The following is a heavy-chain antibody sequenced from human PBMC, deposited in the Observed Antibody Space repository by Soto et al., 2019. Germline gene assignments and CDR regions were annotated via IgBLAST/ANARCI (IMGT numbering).Heavy chain of an antibody. CDR2: IYHSGST. Sequence: XATLSLTGAVSGYSISSGYYWGWIRQPPGKGLGWIGSIYHSGSTYYNPSLKSRVTISVDTSKNQFSLKLSSVTAADTAVYYCESGIYSKLFDPWGQGTLVTASS. D-gene: IGHD4-4*01. CDR3: ESGIYSKLFDP. CDR1: GYSISSGYY. V-gene: IGHV4-38-2*01. J-gene: IGHJ5*02.